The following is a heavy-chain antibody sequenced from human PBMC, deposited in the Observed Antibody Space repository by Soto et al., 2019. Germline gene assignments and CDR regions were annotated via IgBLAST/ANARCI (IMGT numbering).Heavy chain of an antibody. D-gene: IGHD6-19*01. CDR1: GFTFSSYG. CDR2: IWYDGSNK. J-gene: IGHJ4*02. Sequence: PGGSLRLSCAASGFTFSSYGMHWVRQAPGKGLEWVAVIWYDGSNKYYADSVKGRFTISRDNSKNTLYLQMNSLRAEDTAVYYCARDPLWQWLVDDHRNQLYYFDYWGQGTLVTVSS. CDR3: ARDPLWQWLVDDHRNQLYYFDY. V-gene: IGHV3-33*01.